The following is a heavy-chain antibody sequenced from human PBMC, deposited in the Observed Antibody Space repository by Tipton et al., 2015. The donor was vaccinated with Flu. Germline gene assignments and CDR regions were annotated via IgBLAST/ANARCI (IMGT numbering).Heavy chain of an antibody. D-gene: IGHD6-19*01. Sequence: SLRLSCAASGFSFTTYWMTWVRQAPGKRLEWISAISGGGGGTYYADSVKGRFTISRDNSKNTLYLRMNSLRAEDTAIYYCAKVIPEKVAGLDYWGQGTLVTVSS. CDR3: AKVIPEKVAGLDY. CDR1: GFSFTTYW. J-gene: IGHJ4*02. CDR2: ISGGGGGT. V-gene: IGHV3-23*01.